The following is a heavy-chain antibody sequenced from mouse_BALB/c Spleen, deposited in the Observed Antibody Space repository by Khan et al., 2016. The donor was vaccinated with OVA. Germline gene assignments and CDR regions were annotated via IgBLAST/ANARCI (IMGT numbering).Heavy chain of an antibody. Sequence: EVQLQQSGPEVVKPGASVKMSCKASGYTFTSYVMHWVKQKPGQGLEWIGYIYPFNDATKFNEKFNGKATLTSDKSSRTAYMELSNLTSEESAVYCGDPVGSYYVSFVHWGQGTMVTVSA. J-gene: IGHJ3*01. D-gene: IGHD1-1*01. CDR3: DPVGSYYVSFVH. CDR2: IYPFNDAT. V-gene: IGHV1S136*01. CDR1: GYTFTSYV.